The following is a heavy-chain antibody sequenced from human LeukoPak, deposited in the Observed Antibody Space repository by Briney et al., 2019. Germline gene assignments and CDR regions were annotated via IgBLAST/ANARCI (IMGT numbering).Heavy chain of an antibody. CDR2: ITDSGNTI. CDR1: GFSISNDW. CDR3: ARSIGLTGGGVDV. D-gene: IGHD3-9*01. V-gene: IGHV3-11*01. J-gene: IGHJ6*02. Sequence: GGSLRLSCAASGFSISNDWMSWIRQAPGKGLEWVSYITDSGNTIHYADSVKGRFTISRDNAKNSLYLQMNSLRAEDTAVYYCARSIGLTGGGVDVWGQGTTVTVSS.